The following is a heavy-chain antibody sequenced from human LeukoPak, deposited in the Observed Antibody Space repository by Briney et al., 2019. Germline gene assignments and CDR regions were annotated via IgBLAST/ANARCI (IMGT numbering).Heavy chain of an antibody. J-gene: IGHJ4*02. CDR2: ISGSGGST. D-gene: IGHD2-2*01. CDR1: GFTFSSYA. Sequence: GGSLKLSCAASGFTFSSYAMSWVRQAPGKGLEWVSAISGSGGSTYYADSVKGRFTISRDNSKNTLYLQMNSLRAEDTAVYYCAKYPQVPTLYYFDYWGQGTLVTVSS. CDR3: AKYPQVPTLYYFDY. V-gene: IGHV3-23*01.